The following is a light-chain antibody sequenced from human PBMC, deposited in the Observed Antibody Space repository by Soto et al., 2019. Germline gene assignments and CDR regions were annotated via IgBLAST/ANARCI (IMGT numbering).Light chain of an antibody. Sequence: QSVLTQPPSVSGAPGQRVPISCTGSSSNIGAGYDVHWYRQLPGTAPKLLIYGNSNRPSGGPDRFSGSKSGTSASLAITGLQAEDEADYYCPSSDSSLSVGVFGGGTKLTVL. J-gene: IGLJ3*02. V-gene: IGLV1-40*01. CDR2: GNS. CDR3: PSSDSSLSVGV. CDR1: SSNIGAGYD.